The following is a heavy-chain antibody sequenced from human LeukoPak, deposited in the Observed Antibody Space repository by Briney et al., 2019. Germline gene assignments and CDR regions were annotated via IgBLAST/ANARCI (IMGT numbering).Heavy chain of an antibody. Sequence: PGRSLRLSCAASGFTFSDYFMSWIRLAPGKGLEWVSYISSSSSFTSYADSVKGRFTISRDNAKKSLYLQMNSLRADDTAVYYCARVDQPAGSRDAFDIWGQGTMVSVSS. CDR2: ISSSSSFT. J-gene: IGHJ3*02. D-gene: IGHD3-10*01. CDR3: ARVDQPAGSRDAFDI. CDR1: GFTFSDYF. V-gene: IGHV3-11*05.